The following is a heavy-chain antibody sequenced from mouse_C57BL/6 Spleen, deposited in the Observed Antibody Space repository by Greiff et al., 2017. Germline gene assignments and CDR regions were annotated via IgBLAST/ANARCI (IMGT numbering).Heavy chain of an antibody. CDR3: ALWDGYAADWFDY. V-gene: IGHV1-26*01. D-gene: IGHD2-2*01. Sequence: EVQLQQSGPELVKPGASVKISCKASGYTFTDYYMNWVKQSHGKSLEWIGDINPNNGGTCYNQKFKGKATLTVDKSSSTAYMELRRLTSEDAAVYYCALWDGYAADWFDYWGQGTLLTVSA. CDR1: GYTFTDYY. J-gene: IGHJ3*01. CDR2: INPNNGGT.